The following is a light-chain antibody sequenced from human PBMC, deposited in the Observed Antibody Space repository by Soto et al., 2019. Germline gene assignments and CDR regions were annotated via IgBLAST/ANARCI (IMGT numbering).Light chain of an antibody. CDR3: QSFDNRLSGPYV. Sequence: QSVLTQPPSVSGAPGQRVTISCTGSSSNIGAGYDVHWYQQLPGTAPKLRIYVNSNRPSGVPDRFSGSKSGTSASLAITGLQPEDEADYYCQSFDNRLSGPYVFGTGTKVTVL. CDR1: SSNIGAGYD. V-gene: IGLV1-40*01. CDR2: VNS. J-gene: IGLJ1*01.